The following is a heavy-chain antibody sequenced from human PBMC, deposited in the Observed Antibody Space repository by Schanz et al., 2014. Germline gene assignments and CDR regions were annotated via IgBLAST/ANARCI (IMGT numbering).Heavy chain of an antibody. CDR1: GGTFSSYS. J-gene: IGHJ5*02. CDR3: ATLDYADSVS. CDR2: VIPILGVT. Sequence: QVQLVQSGAEVKKPGSSVKVSCKASGGTFSSYSISWVRQAPGQGLEWMGRVIPILGVTHYAQKFQGRVTITADKSTTTADMELNSLNSDDTAVYYCATLDYADSVSWGQGTLVTVSS. D-gene: IGHD4-17*01. V-gene: IGHV1-69*02.